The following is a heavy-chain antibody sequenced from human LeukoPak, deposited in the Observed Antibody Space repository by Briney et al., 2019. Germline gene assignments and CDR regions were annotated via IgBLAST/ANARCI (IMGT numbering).Heavy chain of an antibody. Sequence: PGGSLRLSCAASGFIFSSYSMNWVRQAPGKGLEWVSYISSSSSTIYYADSVKGRFTISRDNAKNSLYLQMNSLRAEDTAVYYCARDRAPISVYGDYFHDAFDIWGQGTMVTVSS. CDR3: ARDRAPISVYGDYFHDAFDI. CDR1: GFIFSSYS. CDR2: ISSSSSTI. D-gene: IGHD4-17*01. V-gene: IGHV3-48*01. J-gene: IGHJ3*02.